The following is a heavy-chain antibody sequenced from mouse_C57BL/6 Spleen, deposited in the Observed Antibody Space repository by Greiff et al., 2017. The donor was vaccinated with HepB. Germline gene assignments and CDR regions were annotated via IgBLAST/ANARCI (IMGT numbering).Heavy chain of an antibody. CDR2: INPSSGYT. J-gene: IGHJ2*01. CDR1: GYTFTSYT. Sequence: QVQLKESGAELARPGASVKMSCKASGYTFTSYTMHWVKQRPGQGLEWIGYINPSSGYTKYNQKFKDKATLTADKSSSTAYMQLSSLTAEDSAVYYCARSDGYYEDYFDYWGQGTTLTVSS. V-gene: IGHV1-4*01. CDR3: ARSDGYYEDYFDY. D-gene: IGHD2-3*01.